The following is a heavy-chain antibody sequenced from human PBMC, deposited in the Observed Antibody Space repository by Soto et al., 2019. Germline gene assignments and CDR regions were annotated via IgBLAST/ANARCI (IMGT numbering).Heavy chain of an antibody. CDR1: GYIFSDYG. J-gene: IGHJ6*02. D-gene: IGHD2-21*01. CDR2: IIPYNDNT. CDR3: ARKPYSHYYGMDV. V-gene: IGHV1-18*01. Sequence: ASVKGSCKASGYIFSDYGINWVRLAPGQGLEWMGWIIPYNDNTKYAENFQGRVTLTTDTSTNTVYMELRSLTPDDTGVYFCARKPYSHYYGMDVWGQGTSVTVSS.